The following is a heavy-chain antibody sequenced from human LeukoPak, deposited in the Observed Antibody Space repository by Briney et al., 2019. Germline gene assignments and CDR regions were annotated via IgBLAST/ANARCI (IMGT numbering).Heavy chain of an antibody. CDR3: ARHRSSSSLPFDY. D-gene: IGHD6-6*01. V-gene: IGHV4-39*07. J-gene: IGHJ4*02. Sequence: PSETLSLTCTVSGGSISSSSYYWGWIRQPPGKGLEWIGSIYYSGSTYYNPSLKSRVTISVDTSKNQFSLKLSSVTAADTAVYYCARHRSSSSLPFDYWGQGTLVTVSS. CDR2: IYYSGST. CDR1: GGSISSSSYY.